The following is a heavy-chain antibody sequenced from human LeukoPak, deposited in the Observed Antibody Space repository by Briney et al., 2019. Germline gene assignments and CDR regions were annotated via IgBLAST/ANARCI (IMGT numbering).Heavy chain of an antibody. Sequence: GASVKVSCKVSGYTLTELSIHWVRQAPGKGLEWMGGLEPEYVEAIYAQKFQGRVTMTEHPSPNTAYMELSSIRSQDTAVYFCATHSGGSYSPPSTDAFDIWGQGTMVTVSS. CDR3: ATHSGGSYSPPSTDAFDI. J-gene: IGHJ3*02. CDR2: LEPEYVEA. CDR1: GYTLTELS. D-gene: IGHD1-26*01. V-gene: IGHV1-24*01.